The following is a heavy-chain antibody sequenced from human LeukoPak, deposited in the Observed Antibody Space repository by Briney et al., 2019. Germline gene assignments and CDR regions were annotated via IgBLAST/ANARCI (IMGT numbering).Heavy chain of an antibody. J-gene: IGHJ4*02. V-gene: IGHV4-34*01. CDR2: INHSGST. D-gene: IGHD5-18*01. CDR1: GGSFSGYY. CDR3: ARSNTATRIDY. Sequence: SDTLSLTCAVYGGSFSGYYWSWIRQPPGKRLEWIGEINHSGSTNYNPSLKSRVTISVDTSKNQLSLKLSSVTAADTAVYYCARSNTATRIDYWGQGTLVTVSS.